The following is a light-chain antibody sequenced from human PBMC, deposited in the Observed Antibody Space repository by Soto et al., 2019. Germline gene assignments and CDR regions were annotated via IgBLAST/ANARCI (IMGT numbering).Light chain of an antibody. CDR3: QQDYNLPWT. CDR1: QTVTSCY. CDR2: GAS. J-gene: IGKJ1*01. Sequence: EIVMTQSPATLSLSPGERATLSCRASQTVTSCYISWYQQKPGQAPRLLIYGASTRATGIPARFSGSGSGTYFTLTINSLQPEDFAVYYCQQDYNLPWTFGQGTKVEI. V-gene: IGKV3D-7*01.